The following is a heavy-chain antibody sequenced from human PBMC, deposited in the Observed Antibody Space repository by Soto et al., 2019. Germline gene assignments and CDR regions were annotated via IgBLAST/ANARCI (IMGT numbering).Heavy chain of an antibody. CDR3: AKLFVETGGCSGCHWFFCC. J-gene: IGHJ4*01. Sequence: GVSLRLSCAASGFTVSSYAMSWVRQAPGKGLEWVSAISGSGGTTYYADSVKGRFTISRDNSMNTLFLQMNSLRAEDTAVYYCAKLFVETGGCSGCHWFFCCWGRGSLVSVAS. V-gene: IGHV3-23*01. CDR2: ISGSGGTT. D-gene: IGHD3-9*01. CDR1: GFTVSSYA.